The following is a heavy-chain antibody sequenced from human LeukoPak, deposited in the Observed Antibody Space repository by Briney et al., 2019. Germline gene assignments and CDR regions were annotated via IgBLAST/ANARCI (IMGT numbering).Heavy chain of an antibody. D-gene: IGHD6-19*01. Sequence: GGSLRLSCAASGFTFSSYGMHWVRQAPGKGMEWVGVIWYDGSNKYYADSVKGRFTSSRDNSQNTLYLQMNSLRAEDTAVYYCARENAGIAVARTYYYYYGMDVWGKGTTVTVSS. CDR3: ARENAGIAVARTYYYYYGMDV. CDR2: IWYDGSNK. CDR1: GFTFSSYG. V-gene: IGHV3-33*01. J-gene: IGHJ6*04.